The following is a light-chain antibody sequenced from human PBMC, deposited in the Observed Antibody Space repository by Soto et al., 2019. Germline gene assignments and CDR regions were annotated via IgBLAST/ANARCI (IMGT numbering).Light chain of an antibody. CDR3: AAWDDSLNGVV. V-gene: IGLV1-44*01. Sequence: QPVLTQPPSASGTPGQRVTICCSGSSSNIGSNTVNWYQQLPGTAPKLLIYSNNQRPSGVPDRFSGSKSGTSASLAISGLQSEDEADYYCAAWDDSLNGVVFGGGTKVTVL. CDR2: SNN. CDR1: SSNIGSNT. J-gene: IGLJ2*01.